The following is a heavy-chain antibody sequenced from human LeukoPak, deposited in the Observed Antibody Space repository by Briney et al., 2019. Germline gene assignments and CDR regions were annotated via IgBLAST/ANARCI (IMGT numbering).Heavy chain of an antibody. CDR3: ATIGAGYSYGLHNDY. Sequence: ASVKVSCKASGYTFTSYGISWVRQAPGQGLEWMGWISAYNGNTNYAQKLQGRVTMIEDTSTDTAYMELSSLRSEDTAVYYCATIGAGYSYGLHNDYWGQGTLVTVSS. CDR1: GYTFTSYG. J-gene: IGHJ4*02. V-gene: IGHV1-18*01. D-gene: IGHD5-18*01. CDR2: ISAYNGNT.